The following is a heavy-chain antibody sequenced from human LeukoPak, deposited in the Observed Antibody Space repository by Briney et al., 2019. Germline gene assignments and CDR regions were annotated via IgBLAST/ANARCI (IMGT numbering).Heavy chain of an antibody. Sequence: GGSLRLSCAASGITFSRYDKHQARQATGKGLEWVSTIGAAGEMFYPGSVKGRFTISRDDAKNSMYLQMNSLRAGDTAVYYCVGRLRGWSSGFDYWGQGILVTVSS. CDR1: GITFSRYD. CDR2: IGAAGEM. V-gene: IGHV3-13*04. J-gene: IGHJ4*02. D-gene: IGHD6-19*01. CDR3: VGRLRGWSSGFDY.